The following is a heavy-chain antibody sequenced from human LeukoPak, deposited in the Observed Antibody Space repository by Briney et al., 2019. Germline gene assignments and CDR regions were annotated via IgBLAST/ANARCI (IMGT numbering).Heavy chain of an antibody. CDR2: ISSDGSST. CDR3: ARSGQWLGAEYFQH. D-gene: IGHD6-19*01. J-gene: IGHJ1*01. V-gene: IGHV3-74*01. Sequence: GGSLRLSCAASGLTFSSYWMHWVRQGPGKGLVWVSRISSDGSSTTYADSVKGRFTISRDNAKNTLHLQMNSLRAGDTAVYHCARSGQWLGAEYFQHWGQGSLVTVSS. CDR1: GLTFSSYW.